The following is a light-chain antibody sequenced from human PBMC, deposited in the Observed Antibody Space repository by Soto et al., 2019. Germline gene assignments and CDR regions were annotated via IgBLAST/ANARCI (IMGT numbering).Light chain of an antibody. CDR3: QQYGGSPSIT. V-gene: IGKV3-20*01. CDR2: GAS. Sequence: EIVLTQSPGTLSLSPGERATLSCRASQGISSTNLAWYQQKPGQAPRLLIYGASSRATGIPDRFSGSGSGTDFTLTISRLEPEDFVVYYCQQYGGSPSITFGQGTRLEIK. J-gene: IGKJ5*01. CDR1: QGISSTN.